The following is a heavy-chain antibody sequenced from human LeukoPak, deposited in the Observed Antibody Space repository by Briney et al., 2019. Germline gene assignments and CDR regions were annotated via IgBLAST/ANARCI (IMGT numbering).Heavy chain of an antibody. CDR1: GLTFSNAW. D-gene: IGHD1-26*01. CDR2: IISKTDGETT. CDR3: ITDPGAWAPI. J-gene: IGHJ3*02. Sequence: GGSLTLSCVASGLTFSNAWMSWVRQAPGKGLEWVGRIISKTDGETTDYAAPVKGRFTISRDDSKNTLYLQMNRLNIGDTAVYYCITDPGAWAPIWGQGTMVTVSS. V-gene: IGHV3-15*01.